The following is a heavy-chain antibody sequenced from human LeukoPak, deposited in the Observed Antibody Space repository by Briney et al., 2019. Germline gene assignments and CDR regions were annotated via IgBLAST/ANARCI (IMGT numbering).Heavy chain of an antibody. J-gene: IGHJ4*02. V-gene: IGHV3-30-3*01. Sequence: QAGGSLRLSCAASGFTFSSYAMHWVRQAPGKGLEWVAVISYDGSNKYYADSVKGRFTISRDNSKNTLYLQMNSLRAEDTAVYYCARAFHSGSYYCFDYWGQGTLVTVSS. CDR1: GFTFSSYA. D-gene: IGHD1-26*01. CDR3: ARAFHSGSYYCFDY. CDR2: ISYDGSNK.